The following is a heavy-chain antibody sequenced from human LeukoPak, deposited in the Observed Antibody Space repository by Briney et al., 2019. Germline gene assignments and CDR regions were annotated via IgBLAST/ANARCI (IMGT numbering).Heavy chain of an antibody. D-gene: IGHD3-10*01. J-gene: IGHJ4*02. CDR1: GLTFSSYE. V-gene: IGHV3-23*01. CDR2: ISGNGGST. Sequence: GGSLTLPCAASGLTFSSYEMNWVRKAPGKGLEGVSAISGNGGSTYYADSVKGRFTISRDNSKSTLYLQMNSLRAEDTAVYYCAKDGLLWFGELLLPYFDYWGQGTLVTVSS. CDR3: AKDGLLWFGELLLPYFDY.